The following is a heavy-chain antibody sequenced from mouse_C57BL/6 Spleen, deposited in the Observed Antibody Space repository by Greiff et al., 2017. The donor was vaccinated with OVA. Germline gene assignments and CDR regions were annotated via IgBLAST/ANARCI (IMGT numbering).Heavy chain of an antibody. CDR2: IYPRSGNT. CDR3: ARNYAYAMDY. Sequence: VQLQEPGAELARPGASVKLSCKASGYTFTSYGISWVKQRTGQGLEWIGEIYPRSGNTYYNEKFKGKATLTADKSSSTAYMELRSLTSEDSAVYFCARNYAYAMDYWGQGTSVTVSS. V-gene: IGHV1-81*01. J-gene: IGHJ4*01. CDR1: GYTFTSYG. D-gene: IGHD1-1*01.